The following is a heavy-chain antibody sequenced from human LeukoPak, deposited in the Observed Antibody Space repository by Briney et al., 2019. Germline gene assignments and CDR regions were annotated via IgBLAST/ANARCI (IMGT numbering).Heavy chain of an antibody. CDR3: ARAADSSGYYDY. J-gene: IGHJ4*02. CDR2: ISYDGSNK. V-gene: IGHV3-30-3*01. D-gene: IGHD3-22*01. CDR1: GFTFSSYA. Sequence: GGSLRLSCAASGFTFSSYAMHWVRQAPGKGLEWVAVISYDGSNKYYADSVKGRFTISRDNSKNTLYLQMNSLRAEDTAVYYCARAADSSGYYDYWGQGTLVTVSS.